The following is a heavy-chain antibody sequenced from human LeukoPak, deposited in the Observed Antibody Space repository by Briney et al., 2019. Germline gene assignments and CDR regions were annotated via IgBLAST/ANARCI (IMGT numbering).Heavy chain of an antibody. V-gene: IGHV3-23*01. CDR1: GFSFSTYA. J-gene: IGHJ4*02. D-gene: IGHD3-22*01. Sequence: GGSLRLSCAASGFSFSTYAMTWVRQAPGKGLEWVSAISTGAGTYYADSVKGRFTISRNNAKNSLYLQMNSLRAEDTAVYYCASSTYDSSGYYGWGQGTLVTVSS. CDR3: ASSTYDSSGYYG. CDR2: ISTGAGT.